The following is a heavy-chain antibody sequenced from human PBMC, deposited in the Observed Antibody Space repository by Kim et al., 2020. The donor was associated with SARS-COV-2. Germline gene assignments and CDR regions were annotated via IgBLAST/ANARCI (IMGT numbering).Heavy chain of an antibody. CDR2: IRSKAYGGTT. CDR3: TRDTQAYCGGDCYSYYGMDV. Sequence: GGSLRLSCTASGFTFGDYAMSWVRQAPGKGLEWVGFIRSKAYGGTTEYAASVKGRFTIARDDSKSNTYLQMNSLKTEDTAVYYCTRDTQAYCGGDCYSYYGMDVWGQGTTVTVSS. V-gene: IGHV3-49*04. CDR1: GFTFGDYA. J-gene: IGHJ6*02. D-gene: IGHD2-21*02.